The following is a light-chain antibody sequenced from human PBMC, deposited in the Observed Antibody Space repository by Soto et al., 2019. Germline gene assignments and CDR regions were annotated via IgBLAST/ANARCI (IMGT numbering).Light chain of an antibody. CDR2: LNSDGSH. J-gene: IGLJ3*02. Sequence: QLVLTQSPSASASLGASVKLTCTLSSGHSSYAIAWHQQQPEKGPRYLMKLNSDGSHSKGDGIPDRFSGSSSGAERYLTISSLHSEDEGDYYCQTWGTGNWVFGGGTKLTV. V-gene: IGLV4-69*01. CDR3: QTWGTGNWV. CDR1: SGHSSYA.